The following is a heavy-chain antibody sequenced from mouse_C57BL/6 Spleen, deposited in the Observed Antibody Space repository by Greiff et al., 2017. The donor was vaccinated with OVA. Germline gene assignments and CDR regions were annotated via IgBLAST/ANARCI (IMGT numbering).Heavy chain of an antibody. J-gene: IGHJ4*01. CDR3: ARPPYYDYDAMDY. Sequence: VQLQQPGAELVRPGSSVKLSCKASGYTFTSYWMDWVKQRPGQGLEWIGNIYPSDSETHYNQKFKDKATLTVDKSSSTAYMQLSSLTSEDSAVYYCARPPYYDYDAMDYWGQGTSVTVSS. V-gene: IGHV1-61*01. CDR2: IYPSDSET. CDR1: GYTFTSYW. D-gene: IGHD2-10*01.